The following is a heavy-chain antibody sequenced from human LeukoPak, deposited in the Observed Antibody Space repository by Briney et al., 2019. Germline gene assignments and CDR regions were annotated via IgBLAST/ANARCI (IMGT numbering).Heavy chain of an antibody. J-gene: IGHJ3*02. CDR1: GFTFSSYA. CDR2: ISYDGSNK. CDR3: ASSKRGTYRFDAYDI. V-gene: IGHV3-30*04. D-gene: IGHD3-16*02. Sequence: PGGSLRLSCAASGFTFSSYAMHWVRQAPGKGLEWAAVISYDGSNKYYADSVKGRFTISSQHAKRSINLQMSSLRVEDTAVYYCASSKRGTYRFDAYDIWGQGTMVTVSS.